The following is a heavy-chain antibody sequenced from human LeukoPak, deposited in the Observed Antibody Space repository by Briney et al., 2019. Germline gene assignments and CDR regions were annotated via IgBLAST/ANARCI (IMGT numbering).Heavy chain of an antibody. V-gene: IGHV3-21*01. J-gene: IGHJ4*02. D-gene: IGHD3-10*01. Sequence: PGGSLRLSCAASGFTFSSYSMNWVRQAPGKGLEWVSSISSSSSYIYYADSVKGRFTISRDNAKNSLYLQMNSLRAEDTAVYYCARDTRGGGTMVRGTRIDYWGQGTLVTVSP. CDR3: ARDTRGGGTMVRGTRIDY. CDR2: ISSSSSYI. CDR1: GFTFSSYS.